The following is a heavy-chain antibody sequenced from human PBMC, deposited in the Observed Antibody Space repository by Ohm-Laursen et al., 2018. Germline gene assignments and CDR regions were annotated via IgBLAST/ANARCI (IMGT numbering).Heavy chain of an antibody. D-gene: IGHD3-22*01. CDR2: ISWNSGSI. V-gene: IGHV3-9*01. Sequence: SLRLSCAASGFTFDDYAMHWVRQAPGKGLEWVSGISWNSGSIGYADSVKGRFTIFRDNAKNSLYLQMNSLRAEDTALYYCAKAYYDSDAFDIWGQGTMVTVSS. J-gene: IGHJ3*02. CDR3: AKAYYDSDAFDI. CDR1: GFTFDDYA.